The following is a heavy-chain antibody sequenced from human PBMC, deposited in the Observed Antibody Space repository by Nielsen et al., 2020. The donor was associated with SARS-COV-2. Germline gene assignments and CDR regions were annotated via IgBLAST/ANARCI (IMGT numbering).Heavy chain of an antibody. CDR3: ARVGDSSGWTLFDY. V-gene: IGHV1-69*06. Sequence: SVKVSCKASGYTFTSYYMHWVRQAPGQGLEWMGGIIPIFGTANYAQKFQGRVTITADKSTSTAYMELSSLRSEDTAVYYCARVGDSSGWTLFDYWGQGTLVTVSS. CDR2: IIPIFGTA. J-gene: IGHJ4*02. D-gene: IGHD6-19*01. CDR1: GYTFTSYY.